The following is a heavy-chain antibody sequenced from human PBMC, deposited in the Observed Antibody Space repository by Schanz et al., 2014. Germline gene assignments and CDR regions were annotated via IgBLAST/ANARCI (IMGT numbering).Heavy chain of an antibody. V-gene: IGHV3-21*01. CDR1: RIIFGTYS. J-gene: IGHJ3*02. Sequence: EVQLVESGGGLVKPGGSLRLSCTASRIIFGTYSMNWIRQTPKGLEWVSSINSRSNFIYYADSVKGRFTIYRDNAKNSLYRQMNSLRAEDTAVYYCASAVATIRAESFDIWGQGTMVAVSS. CDR3: ASAVATIRAESFDI. D-gene: IGHD5-12*01. CDR2: INSRSNFI.